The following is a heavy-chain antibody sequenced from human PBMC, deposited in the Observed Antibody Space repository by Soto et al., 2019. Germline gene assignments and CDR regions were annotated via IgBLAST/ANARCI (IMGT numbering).Heavy chain of an antibody. D-gene: IGHD6-13*01. Sequence: GASVKVSCKASGYTFTSYGISWVRQAPGQGLEWMGWISAYNGNTNYAQKLQGRVTMTTDTSTSTAYMELRSLRSDDTAVYYCARGRGKYSSSWPPRYFDYWGQGTLVTVSS. J-gene: IGHJ4*02. CDR3: ARGRGKYSSSWPPRYFDY. V-gene: IGHV1-18*01. CDR2: ISAYNGNT. CDR1: GYTFTSYG.